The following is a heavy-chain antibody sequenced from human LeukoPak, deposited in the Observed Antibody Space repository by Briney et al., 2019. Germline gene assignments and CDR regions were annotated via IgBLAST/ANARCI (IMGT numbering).Heavy chain of an antibody. J-gene: IGHJ6*03. CDR3: ARIVETADYYMDV. CDR2: IYHSGST. V-gene: IGHV4-34*01. Sequence: SETLSLTCAVYGGSFSGYYWSWIRQPPGKGLEWIGSIYHSGSTYYNPSLKSRVTISVDTSKNQFSLKLSSVTAADTAVYYCARIVETADYYMDVWGKGTTVTVSS. CDR1: GGSFSGYY. D-gene: IGHD5-18*01.